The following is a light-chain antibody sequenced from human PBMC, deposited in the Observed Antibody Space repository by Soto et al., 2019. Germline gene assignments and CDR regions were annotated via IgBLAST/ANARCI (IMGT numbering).Light chain of an antibody. CDR3: QKYNSAPST. J-gene: IGKJ1*01. Sequence: DMQRTESPSALSASVGDRVTSTCLASQSIAKSLSCYQQKPGKAPKLMIYSESTLQSGVPPRLSGSGSGKDFTITISSLQPEDVATYYCQKYNSAPSTFGQVTKV. CDR2: SES. CDR1: QSIAKS. V-gene: IGKV1-27*01.